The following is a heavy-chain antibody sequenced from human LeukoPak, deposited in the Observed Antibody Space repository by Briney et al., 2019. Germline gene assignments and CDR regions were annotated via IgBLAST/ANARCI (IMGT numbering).Heavy chain of an antibody. Sequence: SETLSLTCAVYGGSFSGYYWSWIRQPPGKGLEWIGEINHSGSTNYNPPLKSRVTIPVDTSKNQFSLKLSSVTAADTAVYYCARHGSGHDYWGQGTLVTVSS. V-gene: IGHV4-34*01. CDR1: GGSFSGYY. J-gene: IGHJ4*02. CDR3: ARHGSGHDY. CDR2: INHSGST. D-gene: IGHD3-10*01.